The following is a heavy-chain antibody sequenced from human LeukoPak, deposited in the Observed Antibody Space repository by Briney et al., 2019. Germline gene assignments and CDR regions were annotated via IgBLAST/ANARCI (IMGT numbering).Heavy chain of an antibody. V-gene: IGHV3-33*01. Sequence: PGRSLRLSCAASGFTFSSYGMHWVRQAPGKGLEWVAVIWYDGSNKYYADSVRGRFTISRDNSKNTLYLQMNSLRDEDTAVYYCARAFDYWGQGTLVAVSS. CDR2: IWYDGSNK. CDR3: ARAFDY. CDR1: GFTFSSYG. J-gene: IGHJ4*02.